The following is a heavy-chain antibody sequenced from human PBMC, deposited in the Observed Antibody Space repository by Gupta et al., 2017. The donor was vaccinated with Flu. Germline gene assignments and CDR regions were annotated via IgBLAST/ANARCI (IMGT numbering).Heavy chain of an antibody. J-gene: IGHJ3*02. D-gene: IGHD1-26*01. Sequence: QPPGKGLEWIGYIYYSGSTNYNPSLKSRVTISVDTSKNQFSLKLSSVTAADTAVYYCARLEVGATWGYAFDIWGQGTMVTVSS. V-gene: IGHV4-59*08. CDR2: IYYSGST. CDR3: ARLEVGATWGYAFDI.